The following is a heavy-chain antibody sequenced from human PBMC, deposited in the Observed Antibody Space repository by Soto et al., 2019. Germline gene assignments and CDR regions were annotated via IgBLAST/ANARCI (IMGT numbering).Heavy chain of an antibody. Sequence: VQLVESGGGLVQPGGSVRLSCVVSGFTFSSYGMHWVRQAPGKGLEWVAVIWYDGSNKYYADSVKGRFTISRDNSKNTLYLQMNSLRAEDTAVYYCARDRRADYDFWSGYYYYYYGMDVWGQGTTVTVSS. J-gene: IGHJ6*02. D-gene: IGHD3-3*01. V-gene: IGHV3-33*08. CDR2: IWYDGSNK. CDR3: ARDRRADYDFWSGYYYYYYGMDV. CDR1: GFTFSSYG.